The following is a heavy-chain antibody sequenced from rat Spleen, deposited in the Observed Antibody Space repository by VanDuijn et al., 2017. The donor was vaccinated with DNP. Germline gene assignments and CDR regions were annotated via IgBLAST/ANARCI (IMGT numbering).Heavy chain of an antibody. Sequence: EVQLVESGGGLVQPGRSLKLSCAASGFTFSDYYMAWVRQAPTEGLECVAYISYHGGNTYYGDSVKGRFTISRDNTKSTLYLQMNSLRSEDMATYYCAARAPGDYFYGGYFDYWGQGVMVTVSS. D-gene: IGHD1-6*01. J-gene: IGHJ2*01. CDR3: AARAPGDYFYGGYFDY. CDR2: ISYHGGNT. V-gene: IGHV5-22*01. CDR1: GFTFSDYY.